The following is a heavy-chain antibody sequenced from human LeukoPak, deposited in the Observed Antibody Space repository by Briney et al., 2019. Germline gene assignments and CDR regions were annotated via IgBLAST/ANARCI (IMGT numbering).Heavy chain of an antibody. J-gene: IGHJ6*02. CDR2: IWYDGSNK. CDR1: GFTFSSYG. Sequence: GGSLRLSCAASGFTFSSYGMQWVRQAPGKGLEWVAAIWYDGSNKYYADSVKGRFTISRDNSKNTLYLQMNSLRAEDTAVYYCARDLDFRMDVWGQGTTVTVSS. V-gene: IGHV3-33*01. CDR3: ARDLDFRMDV. D-gene: IGHD3-3*01.